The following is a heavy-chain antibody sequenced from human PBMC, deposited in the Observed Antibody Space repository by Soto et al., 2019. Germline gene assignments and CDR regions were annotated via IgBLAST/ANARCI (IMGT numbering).Heavy chain of an antibody. J-gene: IGHJ5*02. D-gene: IGHD2-15*01. CDR2: INSDGSTT. CDR1: GFTFSTYW. Sequence: EVQLVESGGGLVQPGGSLRLSCAASGFTFSTYWMHWVRQVPGKGLVWVSRINSDGSTTSYADSVKGRFTISRDNAKNTLYLQMNSLRPAHTAVYHCVGVVALLLAWGQGTLVTVSS. CDR3: VGVVALLLA. V-gene: IGHV3-74*01.